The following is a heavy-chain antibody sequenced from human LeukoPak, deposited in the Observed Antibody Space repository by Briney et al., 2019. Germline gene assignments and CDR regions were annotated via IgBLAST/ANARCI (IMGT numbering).Heavy chain of an antibody. CDR3: AKNYANFRPFYDY. D-gene: IGHD3-9*01. CDR1: GFTFSNYA. Sequence: GGSLRLSCAASGFTFSNYAMTWVRQTPEKGLEWVSAMSGDGVYTYYTDSVRGRFTSFRDNSKNTLFLQMNSLRAEDTAIYFCAKNYANFRPFYDYWGQGIRVVVSS. J-gene: IGHJ4*02. V-gene: IGHV3-23*01. CDR2: MSGDGVYT.